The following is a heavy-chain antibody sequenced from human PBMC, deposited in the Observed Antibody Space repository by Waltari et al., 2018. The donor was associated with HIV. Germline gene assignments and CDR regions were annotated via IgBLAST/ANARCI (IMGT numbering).Heavy chain of an antibody. D-gene: IGHD1-1*01. CDR3: VRGQDDLRDGLYWFHGWDV. V-gene: IGHV4-28*05. CDR2: VFYTGVI. CDR1: GVSINTGDW. J-gene: IGHJ6*02. Sequence: QVRLKESGPGLVKPSGTLFLACNVSGVSINTGDWWGWIRQSPGKGLEWIAYVFYTGVINYNPSLKSRVAMSIDTSKNQFSLRLSSMTALDTAVYYCVRGQDDLRDGLYWFHGWDVWGQGTTVTV.